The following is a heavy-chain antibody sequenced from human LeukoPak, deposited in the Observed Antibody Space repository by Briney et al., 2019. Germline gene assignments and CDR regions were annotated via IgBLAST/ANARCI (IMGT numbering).Heavy chain of an antibody. CDR3: ARGVVVTAHLDY. J-gene: IGHJ4*02. Sequence: SVKVSCKASGGAFSNYAISWVRLAPGQGLEWMGRIIPILGLANYSQKFQDRVTITADKSTTTAYMEMSSLRSEDTAVYYCARGVVVTAHLDYWGQGTLVTVSS. V-gene: IGHV1-69*04. CDR1: GGAFSNYA. D-gene: IGHD2-21*02. CDR2: IIPILGLA.